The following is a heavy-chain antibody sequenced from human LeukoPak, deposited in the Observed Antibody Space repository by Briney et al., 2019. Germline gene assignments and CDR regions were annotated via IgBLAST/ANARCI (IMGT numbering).Heavy chain of an antibody. CDR1: GGSISSYY. D-gene: IGHD3-22*01. J-gene: IGHJ4*02. Sequence: SETLSLTCTVSGGSISSYYWGWIRQPPGKGLEWIGYIYYSGSTNYNPSLKSRVTISVDTSKNQFSLKLSSVTAADTAVYYCARSSGYYYGSGGFDYWGQGTLVTVSS. CDR3: ARSSGYYYGSGGFDY. V-gene: IGHV4-59*08. CDR2: IYYSGST.